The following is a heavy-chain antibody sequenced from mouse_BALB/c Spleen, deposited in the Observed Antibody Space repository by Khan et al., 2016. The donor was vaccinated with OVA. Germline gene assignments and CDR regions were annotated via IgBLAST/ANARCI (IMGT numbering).Heavy chain of an antibody. V-gene: IGHV14-4*02. J-gene: IGHJ3*01. D-gene: IGHD1-2*01. Sequence: VQLQQSGAELVRSGASVKLSCTASDFNIKDYYLHWVKQRPQQGLEWIGWIDPENGDTKYAPKFQGKATMTADKSSNTVYLLLSSLTSEDTAVLYCARPSNTATVAYWGQGTLDTVSA. CDR3: ARPSNTATVAY. CDR1: DFNIKDYY. CDR2: IDPENGDT.